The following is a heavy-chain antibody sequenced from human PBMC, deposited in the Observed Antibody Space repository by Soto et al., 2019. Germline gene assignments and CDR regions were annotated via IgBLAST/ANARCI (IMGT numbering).Heavy chain of an antibody. CDR1: GFSLSTSGMC. Sequence: ESGPTLVNPTQTLTLTCTFSGFSLSTSGMCVSWIRQPPGKALEWLARIDWDDDKYYSTSLKTRLTISKDTSKNQVVLTMTNMDPVDTATYYCARMGLMAGPDAFDIWGQGTMVTVSS. V-gene: IGHV2-70*11. J-gene: IGHJ3*02. CDR2: IDWDDDK. D-gene: IGHD2-8*01. CDR3: ARMGLMAGPDAFDI.